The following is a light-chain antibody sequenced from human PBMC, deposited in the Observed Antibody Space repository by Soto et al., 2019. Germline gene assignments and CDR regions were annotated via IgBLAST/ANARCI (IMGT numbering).Light chain of an antibody. V-gene: IGKV3-20*01. J-gene: IGKJ4*01. Sequence: IVLTQSPGPLSLSPGEGATLSCRASQRIEGSYLNWYQQKVGQPPRLLIYGTSSRATGVPDRFSGGGSGTDFTLTINRLEAEDFAVYYCQYYGGSPPVAFGGGTEVEIK. CDR2: GTS. CDR3: QYYGGSPPVA. CDR1: QRIEGSY.